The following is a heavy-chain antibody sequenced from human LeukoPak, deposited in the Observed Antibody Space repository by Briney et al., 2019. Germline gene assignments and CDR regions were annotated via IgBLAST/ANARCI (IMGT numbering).Heavy chain of an antibody. V-gene: IGHV4-34*01. CDR3: ARGRRVGATTVLLGGMDV. CDR1: GGSFSGYY. J-gene: IGHJ6*02. Sequence: SETLSLTCAVYGGSFSGYYWSWIRQPPGKGLEWIGEINHSGSTNYNPSLKSRVTISVDTSKNRFSLKLSSVTAADTAVYYCARGRRVGATTVLLGGMDVWGQGTTVTVSS. CDR2: INHSGST. D-gene: IGHD1-26*01.